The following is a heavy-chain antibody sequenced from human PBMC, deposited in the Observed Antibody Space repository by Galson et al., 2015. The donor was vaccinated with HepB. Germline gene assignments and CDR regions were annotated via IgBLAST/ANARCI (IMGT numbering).Heavy chain of an antibody. CDR3: AKAGPAAMHFGY. CDR2: IYSGGST. D-gene: IGHD2-2*01. V-gene: IGHV3-53*01. Sequence: ALRLSCAASGFTVSSNYMSWVRQAPGKGLEWVSVIYSGGSTDYADSVKGRFTISRDKSKNTLYLQMNSLRAEDTAVYYCAKAGPAAMHFGYWGQGTLVTVSS. CDR1: GFTVSSNY. J-gene: IGHJ4*02.